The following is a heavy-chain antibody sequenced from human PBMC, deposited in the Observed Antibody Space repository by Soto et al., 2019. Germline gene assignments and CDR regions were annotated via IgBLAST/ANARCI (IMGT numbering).Heavy chain of an antibody. J-gene: IGHJ4*02. D-gene: IGHD3-3*01. CDR2: IDPSDSYT. V-gene: IGHV5-10-1*01. CDR3: ARGVRFLEWLFYFDY. CDR1: GYSFTIYW. Sequence: PGESLKISCNGSGYSFTIYWISWVRQMPGKGLEWMGRIDPSDSYTNYSPSFQGHVTISADKSISTAYLQWSSLKASDTAVYYCARGVRFLEWLFYFDYWGQGTLVTVSS.